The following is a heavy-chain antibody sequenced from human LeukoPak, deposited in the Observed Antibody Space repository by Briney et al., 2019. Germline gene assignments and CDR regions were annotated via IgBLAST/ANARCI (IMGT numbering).Heavy chain of an antibody. CDR1: GSAFSRSW. J-gene: IGHJ6*02. CDR3: ASDGACAMAV. V-gene: IGHV3-74*01. Sequence: GGSLRLSCAASGSAFSRSWIHWVRQAPGKGLVWVSHINNDATRTTYADSVRGRFTISRDNAKNTVSLQMNSLRAEDTAVYYCASDGACAMAVWGQGTTVTVSS. D-gene: IGHD1-26*01. CDR2: INNDATRT.